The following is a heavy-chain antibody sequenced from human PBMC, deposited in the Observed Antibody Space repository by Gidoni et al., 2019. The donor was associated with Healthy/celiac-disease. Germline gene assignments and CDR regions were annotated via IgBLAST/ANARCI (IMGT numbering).Heavy chain of an antibody. CDR2: IIPIFGAA. D-gene: IGHD6-6*01. CDR3: ARGEKRYSSSSIPGDYYYYYCMDV. J-gene: IGHJ6*03. V-gene: IGHV1-69*01. Sequence: VQLVQSGAEVKKPGSSVKVSCKAPGGTSSSYAISWVRQASGQGLEWMGGIIPIFGAANYAQKFQGRVTITTNESTNTDYMGLSRLRCESAAVYYCARGEKRYSSSSIPGDYYYYYCMDVWGKGTTVTVSS. CDR1: GGTSSSYA.